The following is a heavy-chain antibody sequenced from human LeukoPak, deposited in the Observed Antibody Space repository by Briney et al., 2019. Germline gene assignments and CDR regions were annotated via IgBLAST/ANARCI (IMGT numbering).Heavy chain of an antibody. CDR3: AKDVRGFRRPLDS. Sequence: GGSLRLSCAASGFSFSNCAMNWVRQSPGKGLEWVSGISGSGDRTFDADSVKGRFTISRDNSKNTLYLQMNSLRVDDTAIYYCAKDVRGFRRPLDSWGQGTLVTVSS. CDR1: GFSFSNCA. J-gene: IGHJ4*02. V-gene: IGHV3-23*01. D-gene: IGHD5-18*01. CDR2: ISGSGDRT.